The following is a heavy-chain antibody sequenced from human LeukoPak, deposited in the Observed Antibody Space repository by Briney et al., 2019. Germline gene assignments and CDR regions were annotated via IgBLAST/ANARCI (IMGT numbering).Heavy chain of an antibody. J-gene: IGHJ6*02. CDR2: ISSSSSYI. V-gene: IGHV3-21*01. CDR1: GFTFSSYS. CDR3: ARVVTTLTYYYYGMDV. Sequence: PGGSLRLSCAASGFTFSSYSMTWVRQAPGKGLEWVSSISSSSSYIYYADSVKGRFTISRDNAKNSLYLQMNSLRAEDTAVYHCARVVTTLTYYYYGMDVWGQGTTVTVSS. D-gene: IGHD4-11*01.